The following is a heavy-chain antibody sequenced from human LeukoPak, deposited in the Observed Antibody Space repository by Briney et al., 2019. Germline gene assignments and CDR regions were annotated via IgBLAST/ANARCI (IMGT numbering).Heavy chain of an antibody. V-gene: IGHV1-24*01. CDR2: FDPEDGET. D-gene: IGHD3-3*01. CDR1: GYTLTELS. Sequence: EAPVKVSCKVSGYTLTELSMHWVRQAPGKGLVWMGGFDPEDGETIYAQKFQGRVTMTRNTSISTAYMELSSLRSEDTAVYYCASGLTLGSWYFDLWGRGTLVTVSS. J-gene: IGHJ2*01. CDR3: ASGLTLGSWYFDL.